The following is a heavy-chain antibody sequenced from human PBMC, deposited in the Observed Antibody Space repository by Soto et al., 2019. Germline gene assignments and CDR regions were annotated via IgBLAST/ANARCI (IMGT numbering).Heavy chain of an antibody. J-gene: IGHJ6*02. CDR2: LNHSGST. CDR3: ARSYGAYVPGYYYNGMDV. V-gene: IGHV4-34*01. Sequence: PSETLSLPCAVYGGAFVGYYCIWIRQPPWKGREWIVELNHSGSTNYNSSLKSRVTISVDTSKNQFSLKLSSVTAADTSVYNCARSYGAYVPGYYYNGMDVWGQGTTVTVSS. D-gene: IGHD4-17*01. CDR1: GGAFVGYY.